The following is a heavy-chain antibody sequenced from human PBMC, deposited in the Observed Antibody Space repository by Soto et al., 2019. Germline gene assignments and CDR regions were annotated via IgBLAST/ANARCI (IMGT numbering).Heavy chain of an antibody. CDR3: AKERLPRGFDY. CDR1: GFTFSNYA. CDR2: ISGGGDNT. D-gene: IGHD2-15*01. V-gene: IGHV3-23*01. J-gene: IGHJ4*02. Sequence: EVQLLDSGGGLVQPGGSLRLSCEASGFTFSNYAMNWVRQAPGKGLVWVLGISGGGDNTYYADSVKGRFTISRDNSKNTVFLQNNSVRAEDTAVYYCAKERLPRGFDYWGQGTLITVSS.